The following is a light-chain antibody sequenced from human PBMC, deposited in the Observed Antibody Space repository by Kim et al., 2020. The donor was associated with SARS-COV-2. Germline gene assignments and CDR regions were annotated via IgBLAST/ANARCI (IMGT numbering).Light chain of an antibody. CDR3: QQYFSTPLT. J-gene: IGKJ4*01. V-gene: IGKV4-1*01. CDR1: RTLLYNSNNKNY. CDR2: WAS. Sequence: DIVMTQSPDSLAVSVGGRASINCKSSRTLLYNSNNKNYLAWYQQKPGQPPKLLIYWASTRESGVPDRFIGSGSGTNFNLTVSCLQAEDVAVYYCQQYFSTPLTFGGGTKVDSK.